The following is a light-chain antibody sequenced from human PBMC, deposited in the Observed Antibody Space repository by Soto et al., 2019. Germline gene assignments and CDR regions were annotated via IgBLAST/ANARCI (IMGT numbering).Light chain of an antibody. Sequence: QSVLPKPPSVSGAPGQRVTISCTGSSSNIGAGYDVHWYQQLPGTAPKLLIYGNSNRPSGVPDRFSGSKSGTSASLAITGLQAEDEADYYCQSYDSSPSGYVFGTGTKVTVL. V-gene: IGLV1-40*01. CDR2: GNS. CDR3: QSYDSSPSGYV. CDR1: SSNIGAGYD. J-gene: IGLJ1*01.